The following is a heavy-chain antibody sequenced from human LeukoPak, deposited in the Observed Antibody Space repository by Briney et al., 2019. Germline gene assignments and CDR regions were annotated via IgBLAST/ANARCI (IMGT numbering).Heavy chain of an antibody. CDR3: ARSNQADDY. Sequence: GGSLRLSCAASGITFSGAWMHWVRQAPGKGLVWVSRINPGGSSTAYADSVKGRFTISRDNAKNTLYLQMDSLRAEDTAIYYCARSNQADDYWGQGTLVTVSS. CDR2: INPGGSST. D-gene: IGHD1-14*01. J-gene: IGHJ4*02. V-gene: IGHV3-74*01. CDR1: GITFSGAW.